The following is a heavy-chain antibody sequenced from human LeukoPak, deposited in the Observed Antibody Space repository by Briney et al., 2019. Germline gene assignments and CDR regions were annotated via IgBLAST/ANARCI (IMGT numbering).Heavy chain of an antibody. V-gene: IGHV3-21*01. Sequence: GGSLRLSCAASGFTFSSYSMNWVRQAPGQGLEWVSSISSSSSYIYYADSVKGRFTISRDNAKNSLYLQMNSLRAEDTAVYYCARKKVLRYFDWTPGDYWGQGTLVTVSS. CDR1: GFTFSSYS. CDR2: ISSSSSYI. CDR3: ARKKVLRYFDWTPGDY. D-gene: IGHD3-9*01. J-gene: IGHJ4*02.